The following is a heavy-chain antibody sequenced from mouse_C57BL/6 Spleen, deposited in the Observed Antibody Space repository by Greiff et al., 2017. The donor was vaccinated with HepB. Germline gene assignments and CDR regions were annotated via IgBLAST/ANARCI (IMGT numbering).Heavy chain of an antibody. D-gene: IGHD2-2*01. CDR1: GFNIKDYY. V-gene: IGHV14-2*01. J-gene: IGHJ1*03. CDR3: ARHGNDLRYFDV. Sequence: EVQLQQSGAELVKPGASVKLSCTASGFNIKDYYMHWVKQRTEQGLEWIGRIDPEDGETKYAPKFQGKATITADTSSNPAYLQRSSLTSEDTAVYYGARHGNDLRYFDVWGTGTTVTVAS. CDR2: IDPEDGET.